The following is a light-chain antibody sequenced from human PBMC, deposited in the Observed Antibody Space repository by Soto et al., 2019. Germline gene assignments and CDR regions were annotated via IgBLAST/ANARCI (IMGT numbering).Light chain of an antibody. J-gene: IGLJ3*02. V-gene: IGLV1-40*01. CDR3: QSYDSSLSGWV. CDR2: GNS. CDR1: SSNIGAGYD. Sequence: QSVLTQSPSVSGAPGQRVTITCTGSSSNIGAGYDVHWYQQLPGTAPKLLIYGNSNRPSGVPDRFSGSKSGTSASLAITGLQAVDEADYYCQSYDSSLSGWVFGGGTKVTVL.